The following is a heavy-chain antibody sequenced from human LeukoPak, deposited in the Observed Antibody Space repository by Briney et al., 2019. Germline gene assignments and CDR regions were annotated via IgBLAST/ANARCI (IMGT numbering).Heavy chain of an antibody. CDR3: TTRRGYSYGSPHY. J-gene: IGHJ4*02. Sequence: GGSLRLSCAASGFTFSNAWMSWVRQAPGKGLEWVGRIKSKTDGGTTDYAAPVKGRFTISREDSKNTLYLQMNSLKTEDTAVYYCTTRRGYSYGSPHYWGQGTLVTVSS. CDR1: GFTFSNAW. CDR2: IKSKTDGGTT. V-gene: IGHV3-15*01. D-gene: IGHD5-18*01.